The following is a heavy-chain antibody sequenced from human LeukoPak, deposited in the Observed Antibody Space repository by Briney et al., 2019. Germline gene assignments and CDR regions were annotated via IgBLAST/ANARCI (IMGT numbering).Heavy chain of an antibody. CDR2: ISGSGGST. Sequence: AGGSLGLSCAASGFTFSSYAMSWVRQAPGRGLEWVSAISGSGGSTYYVDSVKGRFTISRDNSKNTLYLQMNSLRAEDTAVYYCAKDTRMITFGGVIDYWGQGTLVTVSS. J-gene: IGHJ4*02. CDR1: GFTFSSYA. CDR3: AKDTRMITFGGVIDY. D-gene: IGHD3-16*01. V-gene: IGHV3-23*01.